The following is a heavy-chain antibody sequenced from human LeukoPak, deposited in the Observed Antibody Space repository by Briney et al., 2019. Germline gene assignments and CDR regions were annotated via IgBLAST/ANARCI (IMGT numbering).Heavy chain of an antibody. CDR1: GGSITSDY. CDR2: IHEGVSF. CDR3: ARGQRTSDYYPLDY. J-gene: IGHJ4*02. D-gene: IGHD3-3*01. V-gene: IGHV4-4*07. Sequence: PAETLSPTCTVSGGSITSDYWAWIRQSAGKGLEWIGRIHEGVSFIYNPSLKSRVTMSVDPSTNQFSLKLSSVTAADTAMYYCARGQRTSDYYPLDYWGQGTRVTVSS.